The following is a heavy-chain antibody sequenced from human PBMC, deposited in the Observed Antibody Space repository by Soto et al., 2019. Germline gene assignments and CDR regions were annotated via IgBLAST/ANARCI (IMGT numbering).Heavy chain of an antibody. CDR1: GFTFSSYA. J-gene: IGHJ3*02. CDR2: ISSNGGST. CDR3: ARVQWVDYDFWSGQKGAFDI. Sequence: GGSLRLSCAAPGFTFSSYAMHWVRQAPGKGLEYVSAISSNGGSTYYANSVKGRFTISRDNSKNTLYLQMGSLRAEDMAVYYCARVQWVDYDFWSGQKGAFDIWGQGTMVTVSS. D-gene: IGHD3-3*01. V-gene: IGHV3-64*01.